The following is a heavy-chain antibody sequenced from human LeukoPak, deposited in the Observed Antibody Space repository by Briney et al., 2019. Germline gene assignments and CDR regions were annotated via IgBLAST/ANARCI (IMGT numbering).Heavy chain of an antibody. CDR1: GFTFSDYY. V-gene: IGHV3-11*01. CDR2: ISSSGSTI. Sequence: GGSVSLSCAAYGFTFSDYYMSWIRQAPGKGWEWVSYISSSGSTIYNAASVEEGCTISRDNAKNTLYLQMNSLRAEDTAVYYCAGRRSSSFYYYYMDVWGKGTTVTVSS. D-gene: IGHD6-6*01. CDR3: AGRRSSSFYYYYMDV. J-gene: IGHJ6*03.